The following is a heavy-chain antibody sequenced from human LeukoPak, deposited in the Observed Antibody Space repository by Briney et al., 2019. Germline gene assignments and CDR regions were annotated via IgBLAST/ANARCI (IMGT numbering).Heavy chain of an antibody. V-gene: IGHV3-13*01. CDR1: GFTFSSYD. CDR2: IGTAGDT. Sequence: GGSLRLSCAASGFTFSSYDMHWVRQAPGKGLEWVSAIGTAGDTYYPGSVKGRFTISRENAKNSLYLQMNSLRAGDTAVYYCARGGSYDSSGYHASHYYYYGMDVWGQGTTVTVSS. J-gene: IGHJ6*02. D-gene: IGHD3-22*01. CDR3: ARGGSYDSSGYHASHYYYYGMDV.